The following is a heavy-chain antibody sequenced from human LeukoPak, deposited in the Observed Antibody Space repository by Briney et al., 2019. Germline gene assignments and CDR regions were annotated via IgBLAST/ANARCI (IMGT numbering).Heavy chain of an antibody. J-gene: IGHJ4*02. Sequence: AAGSLRLSCAASGFTFSSYSMNWVRQAPGKGLEWVSSISSSSRYIYYADSVKGRFTISRDNAKNSLYLQMNSLRAEDTAVYYCARVVAAGAYYFDYWGQGTLVTVSS. CDR3: ARVVAAGAYYFDY. V-gene: IGHV3-21*01. CDR1: GFTFSSYS. D-gene: IGHD6-13*01. CDR2: ISSSSRYI.